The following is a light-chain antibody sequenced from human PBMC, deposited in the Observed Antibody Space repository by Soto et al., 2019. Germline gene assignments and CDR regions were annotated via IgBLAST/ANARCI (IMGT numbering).Light chain of an antibody. CDR3: LQDYTYPFT. V-gene: IGKV1-6*01. CDR1: QDIRKD. J-gene: IGKJ2*01. CDR2: GAS. Sequence: AIQMTQSPSSLSASVGDRVTITCRASQDIRKDLAWYQQKPGKAPQILIYGASTLQTGVASRFSGSGSATDFTLTISSLQPEDSEAYYCLQDYTYPFTFGQGTKVDI.